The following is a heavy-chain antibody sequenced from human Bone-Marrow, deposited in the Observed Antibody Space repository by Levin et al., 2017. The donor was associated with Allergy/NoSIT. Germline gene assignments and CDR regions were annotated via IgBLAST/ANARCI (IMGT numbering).Heavy chain of an antibody. CDR1: GFTFSSYW. D-gene: IGHD2-15*01. Sequence: GESLKISCAASGFTFSSYWISWVRQAPGKGLEWVANIKQDGSEKYYVDSVKGRFTISRDNAKNSLYLQMNSLRAEDTAVYYCARCSGGSCPPRDYWGQGTLVTVSS. CDR3: ARCSGGSCPPRDY. V-gene: IGHV3-7*04. J-gene: IGHJ4*02. CDR2: IKQDGSEK.